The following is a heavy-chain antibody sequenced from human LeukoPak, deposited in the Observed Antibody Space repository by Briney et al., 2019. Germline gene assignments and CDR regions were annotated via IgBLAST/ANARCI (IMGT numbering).Heavy chain of an antibody. CDR3: AKDLTPRDSRSWYTDAFDI. J-gene: IGHJ3*02. Sequence: GRSLRLSCAASGFTFDDYSMNWVRQAPGKGLEWVSGICGSGGSTYYADSVKGRFTFSRDYSKTPLYQQMNSLRAEDTAVYYCAKDLTPRDSRSWYTDAFDIWGQGTMVTVSS. CDR1: GFTFDDYS. D-gene: IGHD6-13*01. V-gene: IGHV3-23*01. CDR2: ICGSGGST.